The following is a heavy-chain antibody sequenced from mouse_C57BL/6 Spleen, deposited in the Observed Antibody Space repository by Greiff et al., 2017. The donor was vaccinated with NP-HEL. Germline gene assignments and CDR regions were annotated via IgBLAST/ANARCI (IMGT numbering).Heavy chain of an antibody. Sequence: EVQLVESGGGLVKPGGSLKLSCAASGFTFSDYGMHWVRQAPEKGLEWVAYISSGSSTIYYADTVKGRFTISRDNAKNTLFLQMTSLRSEDTAMYYCARKLNGYDEGWFAYWGQGTLVTVSA. D-gene: IGHD2-2*01. CDR2: ISSGSSTI. V-gene: IGHV5-17*01. J-gene: IGHJ3*01. CDR3: ARKLNGYDEGWFAY. CDR1: GFTFSDYG.